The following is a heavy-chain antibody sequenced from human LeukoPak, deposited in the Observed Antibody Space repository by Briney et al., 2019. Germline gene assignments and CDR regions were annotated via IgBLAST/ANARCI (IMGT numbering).Heavy chain of an antibody. V-gene: IGHV3-74*01. CDR2: INSDGSST. Sequence: GGSLRLSCAASGFTFSSYWMHWVRHAPGKGLGWVSRINSDGSSTSYADSVKGRFTISRDNAKNTLYLQMNSLRAEDTAVYYCARVRTNYDSSGYYRYYYYYGMDVWGQGTTVTVSS. CDR3: ARVRTNYDSSGYYRYYYYYGMDV. J-gene: IGHJ6*02. D-gene: IGHD3-22*01. CDR1: GFTFSSYW.